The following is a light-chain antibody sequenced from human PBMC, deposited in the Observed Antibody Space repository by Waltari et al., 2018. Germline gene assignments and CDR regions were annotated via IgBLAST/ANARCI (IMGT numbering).Light chain of an antibody. Sequence: DFVMTQSPDSLAVSLGERATTNCKSSQTVLYSSNNKNYLAWYQQKPGQPPNLLIYWASTRESGVPDRFSGSGSGTDFTLTISSLQAEDVAVYYCQQYYSTPLAFGGGTKVEI. CDR2: WAS. J-gene: IGKJ4*01. CDR3: QQYYSTPLA. CDR1: QTVLYSSNNKNY. V-gene: IGKV4-1*01.